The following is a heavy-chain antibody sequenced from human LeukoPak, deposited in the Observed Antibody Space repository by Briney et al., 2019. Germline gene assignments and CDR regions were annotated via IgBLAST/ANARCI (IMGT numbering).Heavy chain of an antibody. CDR1: GFTFSSYG. Sequence: PGGSLRLSCAASGFTFSSYGMHWVRQAPGKGLEWVSALGDNDGRTFYADSVKGRFTISRDNSKNSLYLQMNSLRAEDTAVYYCARDGIAAAGAFDYWGQGTLVTVSS. V-gene: IGHV3-23*01. D-gene: IGHD6-13*01. CDR2: LGDNDGRT. J-gene: IGHJ4*02. CDR3: ARDGIAAAGAFDY.